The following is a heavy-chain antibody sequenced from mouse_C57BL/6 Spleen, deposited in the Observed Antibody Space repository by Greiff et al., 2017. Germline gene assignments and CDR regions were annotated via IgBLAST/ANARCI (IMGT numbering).Heavy chain of an antibody. CDR2: INPNYGTT. CDR1: GYSFTDYY. J-gene: IGHJ2*01. V-gene: IGHV1-39*01. Sequence: EVQLQQSGPELVKPGASVKISCKASGYSFTDYYMNWVKQSTGKSLEWIGVINPNYGTTSYNQKFKGKATLTVDKSSSTAYMQLNGLASEDSAVYYCARGGDGYLDYWGQGTTLTVSS. D-gene: IGHD2-3*01. CDR3: ARGGDGYLDY.